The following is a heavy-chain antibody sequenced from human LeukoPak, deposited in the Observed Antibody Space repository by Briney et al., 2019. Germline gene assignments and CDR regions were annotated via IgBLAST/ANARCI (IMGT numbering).Heavy chain of an antibody. D-gene: IGHD3-10*01. CDR3: ARGRGEGRGIAMVRGVRAPSYNWFDP. CDR1: GYSINSAYY. CDR2: MYHSGST. Sequence: SETLSLTCTVSGYSINSAYYWGWIRQPPGKGLEWIGSMYHSGSTYYNPSLQSRVTISVDTSKNQFSLKLSSVTAADTAVYYCARGRGEGRGIAMVRGVRAPSYNWFDPWGHGTQVTVSS. J-gene: IGHJ5*02. V-gene: IGHV4-38-2*02.